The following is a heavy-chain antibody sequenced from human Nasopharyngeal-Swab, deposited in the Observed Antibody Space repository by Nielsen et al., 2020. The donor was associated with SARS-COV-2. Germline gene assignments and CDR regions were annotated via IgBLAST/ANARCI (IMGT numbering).Heavy chain of an antibody. CDR3: ARGASDYGSGSYFAEDYYYYGMDV. J-gene: IGHJ6*02. CDR2: ISSSSSYI. D-gene: IGHD3-10*01. CDR1: GFTFSSYS. Sequence: GESLKLSCAASGFTFSSYSMNWVRQAPGKGLEWVSSISSSSSYIYYADSVKGRFTISRDNAKNSLYLQMNSLRAEDTAVYYCARGASDYGSGSYFAEDYYYYGMDVWGQGTTVTVSS. V-gene: IGHV3-21*01.